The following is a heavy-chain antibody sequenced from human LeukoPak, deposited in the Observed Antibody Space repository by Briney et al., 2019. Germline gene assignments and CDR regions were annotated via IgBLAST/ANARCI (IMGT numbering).Heavy chain of an antibody. D-gene: IGHD4-17*01. V-gene: IGHV4-38-2*02. CDR2: IYSSGNT. J-gene: IGHJ4*02. CDR3: ARDNPWGVTTTFDY. Sequence: LETLSLTCTLSVYSIRGGNYWGWFGQPPGKGLGWIGRIYSSGNTNYNPSLKSRDNMSVDTSKSQFFLKLSSVTAADTAVYYCARDNPWGVTTTFDYWGQGILVTVSS. CDR1: VYSIRGGNY.